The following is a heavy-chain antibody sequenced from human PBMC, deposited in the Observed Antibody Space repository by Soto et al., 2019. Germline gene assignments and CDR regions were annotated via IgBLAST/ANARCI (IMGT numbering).Heavy chain of an antibody. J-gene: IGHJ5*02. Sequence: SETLSLTCTVSVGSISSSSYYWFWIRHPPGKGLEWIGSIYYSGSTYYNPSLKSRVTISVDTSKNQFSLKLSSVTAADTAVYYCARSDYDSSGYYPFDPWGQGTLVTVSS. CDR1: VGSISSSSYY. CDR2: IYYSGST. V-gene: IGHV4-39*01. D-gene: IGHD3-22*01. CDR3: ARSDYDSSGYYPFDP.